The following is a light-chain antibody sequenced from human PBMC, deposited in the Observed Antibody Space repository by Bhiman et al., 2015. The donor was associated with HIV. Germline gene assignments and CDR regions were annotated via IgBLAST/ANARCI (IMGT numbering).Light chain of an antibody. CDR2: SNN. V-gene: IGLV1-44*01. CDR3: ASWDDRLNGYV. J-gene: IGLJ1*01. CDR1: GSNIGNNP. Sequence: QSVVTQSPSASGTPGQRVIISSSGSGSNIGNNPVNWYQHFPGAAPKLLIYSNNQRPSGVPDRFSGSKSGSSASLAISGLQSEDEADYLCASWDDRLNGYVFGTGTKVTVL.